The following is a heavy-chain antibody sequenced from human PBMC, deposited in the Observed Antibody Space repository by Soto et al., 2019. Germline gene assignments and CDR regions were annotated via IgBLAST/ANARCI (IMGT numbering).Heavy chain of an antibody. CDR2: IYSGGST. Sequence: GGSLRLSCAASGCTVSSNYMSWVRQAPGKGLEWVSVIYSGGSTYYADSVKGRSTISRDNCKNTLYLQMNSLRAEDTAVYYCARDLGYCSSTSCYALGYWGQGTLVTVSS. CDR3: ARDLGYCSSTSCYALGY. D-gene: IGHD2-2*01. CDR1: GCTVSSNY. V-gene: IGHV3-66*01. J-gene: IGHJ4*02.